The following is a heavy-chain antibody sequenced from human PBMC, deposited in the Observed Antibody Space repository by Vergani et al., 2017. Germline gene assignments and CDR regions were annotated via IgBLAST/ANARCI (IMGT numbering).Heavy chain of an antibody. Sequence: QVQLVESGGGVVQPGRSLRLSCAASGFTFNQYGMHWVRQAPGKGLEWVAVTWYDGNNKQYADSVKGRFTISRDNSKSTMYLQMNSLRVEDTGVYYCARDLRLFSHRFDPWGQGTLVTVSS. CDR3: ARDLRLFSHRFDP. V-gene: IGHV3-33*01. CDR1: GFTFNQYG. CDR2: TWYDGNNK. J-gene: IGHJ5*02. D-gene: IGHD3-9*01.